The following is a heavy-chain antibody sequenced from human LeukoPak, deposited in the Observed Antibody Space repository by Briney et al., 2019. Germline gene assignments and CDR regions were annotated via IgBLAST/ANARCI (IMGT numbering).Heavy chain of an antibody. CDR3: ARAPTPSPFYFDY. J-gene: IGHJ4*02. D-gene: IGHD2-15*01. V-gene: IGHV3-20*04. CDR2: INWSGGST. Sequence: PGGSLRLSCTASGFAFDEHGMSWVRQVPGKGLEWVSGINWSGGSTGYADPLRGRFTISRDNAKNSLYLQMDSLRAEDTALYYCARAPTPSPFYFDYWGQGTLVTVSS. CDR1: GFAFDEHG.